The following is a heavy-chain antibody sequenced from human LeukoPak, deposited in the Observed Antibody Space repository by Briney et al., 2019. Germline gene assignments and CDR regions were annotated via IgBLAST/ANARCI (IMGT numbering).Heavy chain of an antibody. CDR2: ISGSGGST. CDR3: AKDRLGAMMYFDF. CDR1: GFTFSTYG. J-gene: IGHJ4*02. V-gene: IGHV3-23*01. D-gene: IGHD1-26*01. Sequence: GGSLRLSCEASGFTFSTYGMSWVRQAPGKGLEWVSAISGSGGSTYYADSVKGRVTISRDNSKNTLYLQVNGLRVEDTAVYYCAKDRLGAMMYFDFWGQGTLVTVSS.